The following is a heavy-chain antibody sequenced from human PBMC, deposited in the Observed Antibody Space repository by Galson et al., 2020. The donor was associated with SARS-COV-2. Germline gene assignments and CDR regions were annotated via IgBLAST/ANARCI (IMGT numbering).Heavy chain of an antibody. J-gene: IGHJ4*02. CDR2: IYWNDDK. D-gene: IGHD4-17*01. V-gene: IGHV2-5*01. CDR3: AHTVLTATGDVSFDY. CDR1: GFSLSTRGVG. Sequence: ESGPTLVKPTQTLTLNCTLSGFSLSTRGVGVGWIRQPPGKALEWLALIYWNDDKRYSPFLKSRLTITKDTSKNQVVHIMTNMDPVDTATYYCAHTVLTATGDVSFDYWGQGTLFTVSS.